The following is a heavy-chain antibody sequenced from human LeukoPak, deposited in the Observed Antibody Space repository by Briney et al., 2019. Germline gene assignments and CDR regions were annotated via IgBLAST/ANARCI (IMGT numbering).Heavy chain of an antibody. CDR2: IYTSGST. D-gene: IGHD6-19*01. CDR3: ARGGLAVAGRGFDP. CDR1: GGSISSYY. V-gene: IGHV4-4*07. J-gene: IGHJ5*02. Sequence: PSETLSLTCTLSGGSISSYYWSWIRQPAGKGLEWIGRIYTSGSTNYNPSLKSRVTISVDTSKNQFSLKLSSVTAADTAVYYCARGGLAVAGRGFDPWGQGTLVTVSS.